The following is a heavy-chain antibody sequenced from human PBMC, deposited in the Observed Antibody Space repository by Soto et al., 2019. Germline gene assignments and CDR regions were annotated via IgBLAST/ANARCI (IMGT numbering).Heavy chain of an antibody. Sequence: QVQLVQSGADVKKPGSSVKVSCQASGVTFSSETLGWVRQAPGQGLEWVGGIIPLFGTASYAQKFQGRVTITAAESTSTVYMEVSSLRSDDTAVYFCATELGENPASPFDAWGQGTLVTVSS. CDR2: IIPLFGTA. CDR1: GVTFSSET. V-gene: IGHV1-69*01. CDR3: ATELGENPASPFDA. J-gene: IGHJ4*02. D-gene: IGHD3-10*01.